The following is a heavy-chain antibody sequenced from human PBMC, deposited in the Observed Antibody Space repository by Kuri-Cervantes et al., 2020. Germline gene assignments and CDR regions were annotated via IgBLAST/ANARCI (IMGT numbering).Heavy chain of an antibody. J-gene: IGHJ5*02. CDR1: GGSFIGYY. Sequence: SETLSPTCAVYGGSFIGYYWSWIRQPPGKGLEWIGEINHSGSTNYNPSLKSRVSISVDTSKNQFSLKLSSVTAADTAVYYCARGEVGATEWFDPWGQGTLVTVSS. D-gene: IGHD1-26*01. V-gene: IGHV4-34*01. CDR2: INHSGST. CDR3: ARGEVGATEWFDP.